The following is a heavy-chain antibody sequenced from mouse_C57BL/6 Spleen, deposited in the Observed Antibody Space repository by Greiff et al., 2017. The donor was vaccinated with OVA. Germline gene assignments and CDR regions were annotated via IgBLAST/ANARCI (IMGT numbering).Heavy chain of an antibody. D-gene: IGHD2-5*01. V-gene: IGHV14-4*01. Sequence: VQLQQSGAELVRPGASVKLSCTASGFNIKDDYMHWVKQRPEQGLEWIGWIDPENGDTESASKFQGKATITADTSSNTAYLQLSSLTSEDTAVYNCTTTYYSNYGYFDYGGQGTTLTVAS. CDR2: IDPENGDT. CDR3: TTTYYSNYGYFDY. J-gene: IGHJ2*01. CDR1: GFNIKDDY.